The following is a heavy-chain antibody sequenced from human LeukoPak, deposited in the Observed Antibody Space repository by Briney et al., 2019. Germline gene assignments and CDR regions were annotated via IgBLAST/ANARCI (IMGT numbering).Heavy chain of an antibody. Sequence: GGSLRLSCVVSGFTFSSYAMSWVRQAPGKGLDWVSTISGSDDITYYADSVEGRFTISRDKSTNTLHLQMNSLRAEDTAVYYCAKGRGGYFPPHFDDWGQGTLITVSS. J-gene: IGHJ4*02. CDR3: AKGRGGYFPPHFDD. V-gene: IGHV3-23*01. D-gene: IGHD2/OR15-2a*01. CDR2: ISGSDDIT. CDR1: GFTFSSYA.